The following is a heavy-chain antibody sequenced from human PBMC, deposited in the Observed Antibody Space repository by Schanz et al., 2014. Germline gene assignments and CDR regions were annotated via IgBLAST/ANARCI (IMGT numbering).Heavy chain of an antibody. Sequence: EVQLEVSGGGLVQPGGSLRLSCEASGFNVGNNYMSWVPQPPGKGLECISIIYSRGGTFHADSVKGRFTISRDKSKNTLYLEMNSLRAEDTAVYYCSRGIVGGLDCWGQGTLVTVSS. J-gene: IGHJ4*02. V-gene: IGHV3-66*01. CDR3: SRGIVGGLDC. CDR2: IYSRGGT. D-gene: IGHD3-16*01. CDR1: GFNVGNNY.